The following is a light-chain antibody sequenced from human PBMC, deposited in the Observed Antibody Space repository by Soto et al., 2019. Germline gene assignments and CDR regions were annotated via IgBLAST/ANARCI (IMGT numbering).Light chain of an antibody. CDR1: QNIDNH. CDR2: DAI. CDR3: QQYDAWTLT. J-gene: IGKJ4*01. Sequence: EKLISQSPATLSVSPGERFTLSCRASQNIDNHMSRFLQKPGQTPRLLIYDAIIREADVPARFSRSWAGTDFTRTINSLQSEDVAVDYCQQYDAWTLTFGGGTKVDIK. V-gene: IGKV3-15*01.